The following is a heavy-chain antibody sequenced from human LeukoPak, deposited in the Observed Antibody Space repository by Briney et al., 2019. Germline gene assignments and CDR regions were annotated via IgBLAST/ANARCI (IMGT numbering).Heavy chain of an antibody. CDR2: ISYDGSNK. J-gene: IGHJ4*02. CDR1: GFTFSSYA. D-gene: IGHD5-24*01. CDR3: ARDREMATTEGESYFDY. V-gene: IGHV3-30-3*01. Sequence: PGGSLRLSCAASGFTFSSYAMHWVRQAPGKGLEWVAVISYDGSNKYYADSVKGRFTISRDNSKNTLYLQMNSLRAEDTAVYYCARDREMATTEGESYFDYWGQGTLVTVSS.